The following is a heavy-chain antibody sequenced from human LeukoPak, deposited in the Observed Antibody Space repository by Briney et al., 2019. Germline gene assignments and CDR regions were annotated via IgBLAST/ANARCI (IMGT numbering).Heavy chain of an antibody. V-gene: IGHV5-51*01. CDR3: AIPPGYCGNDCSFDH. CDR2: IYPGDYET. CDR1: GYSFSNYW. J-gene: IGHJ4*02. Sequence: GESLKISCEGSGYSFSNYWIGWVRQTPGKGLEWMGIIYPGDYETRYSPSFQGLVTISVDESISTAYLQWSSLKASDTAMYYCAIPPGYCGNDCSFDHWGQGTLVTVSS. D-gene: IGHD2-21*02.